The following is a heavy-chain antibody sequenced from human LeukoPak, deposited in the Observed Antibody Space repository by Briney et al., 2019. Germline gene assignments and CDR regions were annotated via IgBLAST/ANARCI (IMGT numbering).Heavy chain of an antibody. CDR1: GYSFTSYW. CDR2: IYPGDSDT. CDR3: ARHGSGYCSGGSCYSAKGEFDP. V-gene: IGHV5-51*01. Sequence: KPGESLKISCKGSGYSFTSYWIGWVRQMPGKGLEWMGIIYPGDSDTRYSPSFQGQVTISSDKSISTAYLQWSSLKASDTAMHYCARHGSGYCSGGSCYSAKGEFDPWGQGTLVTVSS. D-gene: IGHD2-15*01. J-gene: IGHJ5*02.